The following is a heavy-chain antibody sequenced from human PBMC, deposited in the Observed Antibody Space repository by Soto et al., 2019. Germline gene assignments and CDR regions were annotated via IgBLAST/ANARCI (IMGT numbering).Heavy chain of an antibody. V-gene: IGHV3-23*01. D-gene: IGHD3-16*01. J-gene: IGHJ6*01. CDR1: GFTFSKYA. CDR3: AKAGGGTFDYGLDV. Sequence: EVQLLESGGGLVQPGGSLRLSCEASGFTFSKYAMTWVRQAPGKGLEWVSAISASTYYEDSVRGRFTISRDNSKNTLYLQMNSLRGEDTAVYYCAKAGGGTFDYGLDVWGQGTTVTVSS. CDR2: ISAST.